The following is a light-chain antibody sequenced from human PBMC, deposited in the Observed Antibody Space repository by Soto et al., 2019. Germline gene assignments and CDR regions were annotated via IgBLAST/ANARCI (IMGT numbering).Light chain of an antibody. CDR1: SGDVGSYNL. CDR3: CSYVGSASFL. J-gene: IGLJ7*01. V-gene: IGLV2-23*02. CDR2: DVN. Sequence: QSVLTQPASVSGSPGQSITISCNGTSGDVGSYNLVSWYQQYPGKAPKLMIYDVNKRPSGVSNRFSGSKSGNAASLTISGLQAEDEADYYCCSYVGSASFLFGGGTQLTVL.